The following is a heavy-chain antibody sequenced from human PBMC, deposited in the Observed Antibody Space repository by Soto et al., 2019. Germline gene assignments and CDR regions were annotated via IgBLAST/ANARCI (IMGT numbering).Heavy chain of an antibody. V-gene: IGHV4-39*01. CDR2: IYYSGST. J-gene: IGHJ4*02. CDR1: GGSISSSSYY. Sequence: SETLSLTCTVSGGSISSSSYYWGWIRQPPGKGLEWIGSIYYSGSTYYNPSLKSRVTISVDTSKNQFSLKLSSVTAADTAVYYCPRLEWLVQRYFDYWGQGTLVTVSS. D-gene: IGHD6-19*01. CDR3: PRLEWLVQRYFDY.